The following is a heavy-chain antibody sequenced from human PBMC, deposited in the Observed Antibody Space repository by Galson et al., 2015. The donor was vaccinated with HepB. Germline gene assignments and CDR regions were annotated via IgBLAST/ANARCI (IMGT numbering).Heavy chain of an antibody. CDR3: AATLGLYSSSWYSNLNYYYYMDV. J-gene: IGHJ6*03. V-gene: IGHV3-30*03. Sequence: SLRLSCAASGFTFSSYGMHWVRQAPGKGLEWVAVISYDGSNKYYADSVKGRFTISRDNSKNTLYLQMNSLRAEDTAVYYCAATLGLYSSSWYSNLNYYYYMDVWGKGTTVTVSS. CDR1: GFTFSSYG. D-gene: IGHD6-13*01. CDR2: ISYDGSNK.